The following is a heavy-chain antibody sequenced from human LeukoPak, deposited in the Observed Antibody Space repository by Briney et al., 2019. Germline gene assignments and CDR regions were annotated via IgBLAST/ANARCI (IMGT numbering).Heavy chain of an antibody. D-gene: IGHD2-2*01. Sequence: SETLSLTCAVSGYSISSGRYWGWIRQPPGKGLEWIGSIYQSGSTYYNPSLKSRVTISVDTSKNQFSLNLRSVTAADTAVYYCARSLSTAGIDYWGQGTLVTVSS. V-gene: IGHV4-38-2*01. CDR2: IYQSGST. J-gene: IGHJ4*02. CDR3: ARSLSTAGIDY. CDR1: GYSISSGRY.